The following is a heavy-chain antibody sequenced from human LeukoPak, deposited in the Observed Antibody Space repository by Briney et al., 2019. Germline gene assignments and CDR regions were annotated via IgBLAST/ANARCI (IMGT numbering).Heavy chain of an antibody. D-gene: IGHD6-13*01. Sequence: SETLSLTCTVSGGSISGYFWSWIRQPPGKGLEWIGHIYYSGSTTYNPSLKSRVTISVDTSKNRFSLKLSSVTAADTAVYYCARWPLAAAVDYWGQGTLVTVSS. CDR1: GGSISGYF. J-gene: IGHJ4*02. CDR3: ARWPLAAAVDY. CDR2: IYYSGST. V-gene: IGHV4-59*01.